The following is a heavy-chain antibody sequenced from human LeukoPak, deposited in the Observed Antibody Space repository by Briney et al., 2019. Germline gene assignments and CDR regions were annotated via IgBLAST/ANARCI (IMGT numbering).Heavy chain of an antibody. CDR1: GGSFSGYY. J-gene: IGHJ4*02. CDR3: AGVLAATPSRDY. Sequence: SETLSLTCAVYGGSFSGYYWSWNRQPPGKGLEWIGEINHSGSTNYNPSLKSRVTISVDTSKNQFSLKLSSVTAADTAVYYCAGVLAATPSRDYWGQGTLVTVSS. V-gene: IGHV4-34*01. D-gene: IGHD2-15*01. CDR2: INHSGST.